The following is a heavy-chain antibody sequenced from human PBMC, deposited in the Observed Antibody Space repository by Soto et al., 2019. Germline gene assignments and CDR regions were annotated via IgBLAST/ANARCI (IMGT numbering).Heavy chain of an antibody. CDR2: ISSSGSTI. CDR3: ARLLAVADAFDI. CDR1: GFTFSDYY. D-gene: IGHD6-19*01. V-gene: IGHV3-11*01. J-gene: IGHJ3*02. Sequence: GSLRLSCAASGFTFSDYYMSWIRQAPGKGLEWVSYISSSGSTIYYADSVKGRFTISRDNAKNSLYLQMNSLRAEDTAVYYCARLLAVADAFDIWGQGTMVTVSS.